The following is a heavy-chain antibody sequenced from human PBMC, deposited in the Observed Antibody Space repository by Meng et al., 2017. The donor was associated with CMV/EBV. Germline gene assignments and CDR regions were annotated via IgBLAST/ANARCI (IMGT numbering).Heavy chain of an antibody. CDR2: IYWDDDK. CDR3: AHNAHFTSSGYLTPFDY. Sequence: FKCSGLSPVKLTQSRTLTCASLDFLSTPGAVLVGGVRQPPGKGVECRAIIYWDDDKHYSPSLKSRPTITKDTSKNQVVLTMPNMDPGDTATYYCAHNAHFTSSGYLTPFDYWGQGTLVTVSS. CDR1: DFLSTPGAVL. J-gene: IGHJ4*02. V-gene: IGHV2-5*02. D-gene: IGHD3-22*01.